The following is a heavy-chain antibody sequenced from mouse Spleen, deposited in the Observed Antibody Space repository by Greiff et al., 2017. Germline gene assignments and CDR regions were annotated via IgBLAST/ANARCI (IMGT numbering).Heavy chain of an antibody. CDR2: IYPGDGDT. J-gene: IGHJ2*01. D-gene: IGHD1-1*01. CDR1: GYAFSSSW. CDR3: ARGFITTVVATNDY. V-gene: IGHV1-82*01. Sequence: VQVVESGPELVKPGASVKISCKASGYAFSSSWMNWVKQRPGKGLEWIGRIYPGDGDTNYNGKFKGKATLTADKSSSTAYMQLSSLTSEDSAVYFCARGFITTVVATNDYWGQGTTLTVSS.